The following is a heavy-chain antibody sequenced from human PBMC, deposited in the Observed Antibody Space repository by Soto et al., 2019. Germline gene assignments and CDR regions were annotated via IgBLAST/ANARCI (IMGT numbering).Heavy chain of an antibody. CDR1: GGSISTFH. J-gene: IGHJ4*02. CDR3: VRYDFWTGYYDY. CDR2: IYYSRNT. Sequence: PSETLSLTCTVSGGSISTFHWSWIRQPPGQGLEWIGFIYYSRNTNYNPSVKSRVTISADTSKNQFSLKLTSVTAADTAVYYCVRYDFWTGYYDYSGQGALVTVSS. V-gene: IGHV4-59*08. D-gene: IGHD3-3*01.